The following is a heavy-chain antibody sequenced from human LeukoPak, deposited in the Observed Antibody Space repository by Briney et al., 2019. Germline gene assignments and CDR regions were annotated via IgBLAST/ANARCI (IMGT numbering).Heavy chain of an antibody. CDR2: ISYDGSNK. V-gene: IGHV3-30*18. CDR3: AKEGGLGYCSSTTCSFGAFDI. D-gene: IGHD2-2*01. J-gene: IGHJ3*02. Sequence: GGSLRLSCAASGFTFSSYEMNWVRQAPGKGLQWVAVISYDGSNKYYADSVKGRFTNSRDNYKNTLYLQMNSLRPEDTAVYYCAKEGGLGYCSSTTCSFGAFDIWGQGTMVTVSS. CDR1: GFTFSSYE.